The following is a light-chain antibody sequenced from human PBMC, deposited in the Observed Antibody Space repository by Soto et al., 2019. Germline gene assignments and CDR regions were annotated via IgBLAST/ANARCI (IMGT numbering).Light chain of an antibody. CDR2: EVN. Sequence: QSVLTQPPSASGSPGQSVTISCTGTSSDVGAYKFVSWYQLHPGKAPKLMIYEVNVRPSGVPDRFSGSKSGNTASLTVSGLQVEEEADYYCSSYGGRSNLVFGGGTKLTVL. CDR1: SSDVGAYKF. CDR3: SSYGGRSNLV. V-gene: IGLV2-8*01. J-gene: IGLJ2*01.